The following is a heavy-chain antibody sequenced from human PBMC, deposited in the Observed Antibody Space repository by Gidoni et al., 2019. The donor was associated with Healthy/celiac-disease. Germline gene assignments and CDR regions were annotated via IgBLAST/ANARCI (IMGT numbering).Heavy chain of an antibody. CDR2: IKQDGSEK. CDR1: GFTFSSYW. CDR3: ARQYYDFWSGYYTGIFDY. D-gene: IGHD3-3*01. J-gene: IGHJ4*02. Sequence: EVQLVESGGGLVQPGGSLRLSCAASGFTFSSYWMSWVRQAPGKGLEWVANIKQDGSEKYYVDSVKGRFTISRDNAKNSLYLQMNSLRAEDTAVYYCARQYYDFWSGYYTGIFDYWGQGTLVTVSS. V-gene: IGHV3-7*01.